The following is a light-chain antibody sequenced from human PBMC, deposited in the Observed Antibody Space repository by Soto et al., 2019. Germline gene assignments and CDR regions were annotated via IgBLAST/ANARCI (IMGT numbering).Light chain of an antibody. CDR2: EVT. CDR1: SSDVGGYNY. CDR3: SSYAGSNNFVT. Sequence: QSALTQPPSASGSPGQSVTISCTGTSSDVGGYNYVSWYQQHPGRAPKLMIYEVTKRPSGVPDRFSGSKSGSTASLTVSGLQAEDEADYYCSSYAGSNNFVTFGGGTKVTVL. J-gene: IGLJ2*01. V-gene: IGLV2-8*01.